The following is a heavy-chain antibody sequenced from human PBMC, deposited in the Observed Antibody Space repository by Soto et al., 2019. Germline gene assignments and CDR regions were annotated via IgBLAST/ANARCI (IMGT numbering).Heavy chain of an antibody. D-gene: IGHD3-10*01. CDR1: GFTFSTYG. Sequence: HPGGSLRLSCAASGFTFSTYGMHWVRQAPGKGPERVAVISSDGNDKYHADSVKGRFTISRDNSKNTLFLQMNSLRAEDTAIYYCAKDSGRGSADYYFDYWGQGTLVTVSS. V-gene: IGHV3-30*18. CDR3: AKDSGRGSADYYFDY. CDR2: ISSDGNDK. J-gene: IGHJ4*02.